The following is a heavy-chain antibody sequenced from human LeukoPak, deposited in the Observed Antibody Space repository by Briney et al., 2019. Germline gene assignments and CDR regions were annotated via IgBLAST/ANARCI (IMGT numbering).Heavy chain of an antibody. J-gene: IGHJ3*02. CDR3: ARGLTGTTSLMTPDDAFDI. CDR2: IIPIFGAA. V-gene: IGHV1-69*05. D-gene: IGHD1-7*01. CDR1: GGTFSSYA. Sequence: SVKVSCKASGGTFSSYAISWVRQAPGQGLEWMGGIIPIFGAANYAQKFQGRVTITTDESTSTAYMELSSLRSEDTAVYYCARGLTGTTSLMTPDDAFDIWGQGTMVTVSS.